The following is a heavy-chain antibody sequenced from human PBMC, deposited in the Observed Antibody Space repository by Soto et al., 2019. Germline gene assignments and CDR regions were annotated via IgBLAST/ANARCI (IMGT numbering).Heavy chain of an antibody. CDR2: ISYSGNT. CDR1: GGSISSGNYY. D-gene: IGHD4-17*01. Sequence: QVQLQESGPGLVKPSQTLSLTCTVSGGSISSGNYYWSWIRQPPGKGLEWIGFISYSGNTQYSASIRSRVSISVDTSKNQFSLDLSSVTAADTAVYYCATMGTPVTGLYYFDYCGQGTLVTVSS. V-gene: IGHV4-30-4*01. CDR3: ATMGTPVTGLYYFDY. J-gene: IGHJ4*02.